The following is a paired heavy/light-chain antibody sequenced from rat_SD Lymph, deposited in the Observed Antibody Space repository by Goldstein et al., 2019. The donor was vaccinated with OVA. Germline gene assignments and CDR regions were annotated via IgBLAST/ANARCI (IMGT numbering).Heavy chain of an antibody. CDR1: GYTFTRQY. Sequence: QVQLQQSGAELAKPGSSVKISCKASGYTFTRQYISWIKQTTGQGLEYIGYINAGSGSTNYNEKFKDKATLTAEKSSSTAFMELSSLTPDDSAVYYCATGSYFDYWGQGVMVTVSS. CDR3: ATGSYFDY. D-gene: IGHD1-4*01. J-gene: IGHJ2*01. V-gene: IGHV1-43*01. CDR2: INAGSGST.
Light chain of an antibody. V-gene: IGKV14S9*01. Sequence: DIQMTQSPSSMSVSLGDTVTFTCRASQDVGIYVNWFQQKPGNSPRRVIYRVTNLADGVPSRFSGSRSGSDYSLTISSLESEDVADYHCLQYDEYPYTFGPGTKLELK. CDR1: QDVGIY. CDR2: RVT. CDR3: LQYDEYPYT. J-gene: IGKJ2-3*01.